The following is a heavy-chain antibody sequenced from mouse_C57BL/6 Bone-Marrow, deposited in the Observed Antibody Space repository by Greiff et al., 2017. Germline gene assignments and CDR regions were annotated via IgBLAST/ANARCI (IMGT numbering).Heavy chain of an antibody. CDR2: ILPGSGST. J-gene: IGHJ4*01. Sequence: ESGAELMKPGASVKLSCKATGYTFTGYWIEWVKQRPGHGLEWIGEILPGSGSTYYNEKFKGKATFTAYTSSNTAYMQLSSLTTEDSAIYYCARDLLWPRQDAMDYWGQGTSVTVSS. CDR3: ARDLLWPRQDAMDY. D-gene: IGHD2-2*01. V-gene: IGHV1-9*01. CDR1: GYTFTGYW.